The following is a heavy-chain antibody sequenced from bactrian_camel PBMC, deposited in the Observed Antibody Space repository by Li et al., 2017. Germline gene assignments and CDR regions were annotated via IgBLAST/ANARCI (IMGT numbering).Heavy chain of an antibody. CDR3: VRAASYQMGWADFGY. Sequence: HVQLVESGGGSVQSGGSLRLSCLGSGDTFSTFCMGWFRQAPGKLREAVAVINSDGSITYADSVQGRFTISRDNAKNTVYLQMNSLKPEDTAVYYWVRAASYQMGWADFGYWGQGTQVTVS. CDR1: GDTFSTFC. J-gene: IGHJ6*01. D-gene: IGHD5*01. CDR2: INSDGSI. V-gene: IGHV3S53*01.